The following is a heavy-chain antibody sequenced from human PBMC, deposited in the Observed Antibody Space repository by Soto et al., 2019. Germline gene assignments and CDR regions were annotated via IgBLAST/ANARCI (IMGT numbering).Heavy chain of an antibody. CDR3: AKDFNYYDSSGYWPDY. CDR1: GFIFSNYG. V-gene: IGHV3-30*18. D-gene: IGHD3-22*01. CDR2: ISYDGTNE. J-gene: IGHJ4*02. Sequence: GGSLRLSCAASGFIFSNYGMHWVRQAPGKGLEWVAIISYDGTNEYYADSVKGRFTISRDNAKSTLFLQMNSLRPEDTSVYYCAKDFNYYDSSGYWPDYWGQGTPVTVSS.